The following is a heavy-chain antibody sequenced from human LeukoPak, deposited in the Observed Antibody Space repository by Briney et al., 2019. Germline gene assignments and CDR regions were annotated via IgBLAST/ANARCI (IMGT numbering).Heavy chain of an antibody. CDR2: IYYRGSI. J-gene: IGHJ4*02. Sequence: SETLSLTCAVYGGSFSGYYWGWIRQPPGKGLEWIGSIYYRGSIYYNPSLKSRVTLSVDTSKTQFSLRLSSVTAADTAMYYCARLWYTSGWSDYWGQGTLVTVSS. D-gene: IGHD6-19*01. CDR1: GGSFSGYY. CDR3: ARLWYTSGWSDY. V-gene: IGHV4-39*01.